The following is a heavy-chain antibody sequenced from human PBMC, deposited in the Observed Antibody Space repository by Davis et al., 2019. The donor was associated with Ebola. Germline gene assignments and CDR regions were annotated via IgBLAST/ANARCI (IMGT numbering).Heavy chain of an antibody. CDR3: SERGSSV. CDR2: IYYTGSA. Sequence: PSETLSLTCTVSGVSISRHYWSWIRQPPGKRLEWFGSIYYTGSAYYNSSLASRAIISVDTSKNQFSLKLTSVTAADTAMYYCSERGSSVWGQGTLVTVSS. D-gene: IGHD3-10*01. V-gene: IGHV4-59*03. J-gene: IGHJ4*02. CDR1: GVSISRHY.